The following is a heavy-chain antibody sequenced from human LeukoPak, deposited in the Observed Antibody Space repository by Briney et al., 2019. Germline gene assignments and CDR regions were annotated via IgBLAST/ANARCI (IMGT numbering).Heavy chain of an antibody. V-gene: IGHV1-69*05. CDR3: ARSLRAYYDYVWGSYRFDY. Sequence: SVKVSCKASGGTFSSYAISWVRQAPGQGLEWMGRIIPIFGTANYAQKFQGRVTITTDESTSTAYMELSSLRSEGTAVYYCARSLRAYYDYVWGSYRFDYWGQGTLVTVSS. D-gene: IGHD3-16*02. J-gene: IGHJ4*02. CDR1: GGTFSSYA. CDR2: IIPIFGTA.